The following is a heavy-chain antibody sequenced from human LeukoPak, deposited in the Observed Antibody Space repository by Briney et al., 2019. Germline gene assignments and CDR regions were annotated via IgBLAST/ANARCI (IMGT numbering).Heavy chain of an antibody. D-gene: IGHD3-22*01. CDR2: INPNSGGT. J-gene: IGHJ4*02. CDR3: ARGPGGMAYDSSGYYKK. Sequence: ASVKVSCKASRYTFTDYYIHWVRQAPGQGLEWMGWINPNSGGTNYAQKFQGRVTMTRDTSISTAYMELSRLRSDDTAVYYCARGPGGMAYDSSGYYKKWGQGTLVTVSS. CDR1: RYTFTDYY. V-gene: IGHV1-2*02.